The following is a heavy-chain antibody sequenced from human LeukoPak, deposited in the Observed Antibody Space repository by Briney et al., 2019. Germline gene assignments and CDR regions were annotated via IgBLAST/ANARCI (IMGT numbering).Heavy chain of an antibody. CDR1: GFTFSSYA. V-gene: IGHV3-30-3*01. CDR3: ARDYDILTGPGYYYYYGMDV. Sequence: PGRSLRLSCAASGFTFSSYAMHWVRQAPGKGLEWVADISYDGSNKYYADSVKGRFTISRDNSKNTLYLQMNSLRAEDTAVYYCARDYDILTGPGYYYYYGMDVWGPGTTVTVSS. D-gene: IGHD3-9*01. CDR2: ISYDGSNK. J-gene: IGHJ6*01.